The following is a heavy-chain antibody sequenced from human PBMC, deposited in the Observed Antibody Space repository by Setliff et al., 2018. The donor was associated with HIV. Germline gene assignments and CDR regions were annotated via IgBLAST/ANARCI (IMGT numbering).Heavy chain of an antibody. J-gene: IGHJ4*02. CDR1: GNFISSDIYF. CDR2: IYASGVI. V-gene: IGHV4-61*09. Sequence: KASETLSLTCNVSGNFISSDIYFWSWIRQPAGKGLEWLGHIYASGVIKHNPSLKSRVIISVDTSRSQFSLTLKSVTAADSAIYFCVAGPGGPVGRDPPNGYWGQGTLVTVSS. D-gene: IGHD2-2*03. CDR3: VAGPGGPVGRDPPNGY.